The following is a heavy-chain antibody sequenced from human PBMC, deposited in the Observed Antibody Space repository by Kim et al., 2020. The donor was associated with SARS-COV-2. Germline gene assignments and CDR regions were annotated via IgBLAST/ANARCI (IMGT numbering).Heavy chain of an antibody. CDR3: ARDFAIQPQVIAAAGNLDY. J-gene: IGHJ4*02. CDR1: GYTFTSYY. Sequence: ASVKVSCKASGYTFTSYYMHWVRQAPGQGLEWMGIINPSGGSTSYAQKFQGRVTMTRDTSTSTVYMELSSLRSEDTAVYYCARDFAIQPQVIAAAGNLDYWGQGTLVTVSS. CDR2: INPSGGST. D-gene: IGHD6-13*01. V-gene: IGHV1-46*01.